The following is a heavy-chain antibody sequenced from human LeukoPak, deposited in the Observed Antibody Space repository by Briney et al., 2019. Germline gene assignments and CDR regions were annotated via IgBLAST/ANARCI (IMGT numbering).Heavy chain of an antibody. CDR1: GGSISSSNW. CDR2: IYHSGST. J-gene: IGHJ4*02. Sequence: SETLSLTCAVSGGSISSSNWWSWVRQPPGKGLEWIGEIYHSGSTNYNPSLKSRVTLSVDKSKNQFSLKLSSVTAADTAVYYCARGLTMVRGVRPFDYWGQGTLVTVSS. D-gene: IGHD3-10*01. V-gene: IGHV4-4*02. CDR3: ARGLTMVRGVRPFDY.